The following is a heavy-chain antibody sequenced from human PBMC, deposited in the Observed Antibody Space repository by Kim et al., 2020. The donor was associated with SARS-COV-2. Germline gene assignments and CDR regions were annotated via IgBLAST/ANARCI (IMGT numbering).Heavy chain of an antibody. D-gene: IGHD3-16*02. CDR3: ARATMITFGGVIDHFDY. Sequence: PKGRITISVDTSKNQFSLKLSSVTAADTAVYYCARATMITFGGVIDHFDYWGQGTLVTVSS. V-gene: IGHV4-31*02. J-gene: IGHJ4*02.